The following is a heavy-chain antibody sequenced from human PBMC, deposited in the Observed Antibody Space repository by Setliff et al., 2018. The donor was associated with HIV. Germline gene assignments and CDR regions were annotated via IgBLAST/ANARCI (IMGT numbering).Heavy chain of an antibody. CDR3: ARDVRPLSDSSGYFFD. V-gene: IGHV4-59*12. CDR2: IYYNGGT. CDR1: GGSITSYY. Sequence: SETLSLTCTVSGGSITSYYWSWIRQTPGKRLEYIGYIYYNGGTNYNPSLKSRVTISVDTSKKQFSLKLSSVTAADTAVYYCARDVRPLSDSSGYFFDWGQGTLVTVSS. D-gene: IGHD3-22*01. J-gene: IGHJ4*02.